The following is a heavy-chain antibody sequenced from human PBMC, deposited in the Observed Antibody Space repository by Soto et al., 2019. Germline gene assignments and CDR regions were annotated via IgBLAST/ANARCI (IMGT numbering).Heavy chain of an antibody. V-gene: IGHV1-46*01. D-gene: IGHD6-13*01. CDR3: ARDLHPDTYSSSWYWTHNNWFDP. J-gene: IGHJ5*02. Sequence: VASVKVSCKASGYTFTSYYMHWVRQAPGQGLEWMGIINPSGGSTSYAQKFQGRVTMTRDTSTSTVYMELSSLRSEDTAVYYCARDLHPDTYSSSWYWTHNNWFDPWGQGTLVTVSS. CDR1: GYTFTSYY. CDR2: INPSGGST.